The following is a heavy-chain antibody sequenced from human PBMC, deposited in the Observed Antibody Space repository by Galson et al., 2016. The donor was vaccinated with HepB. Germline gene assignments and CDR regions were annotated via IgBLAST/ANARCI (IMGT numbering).Heavy chain of an antibody. D-gene: IGHD3-3*01. J-gene: IGHJ6*02. CDR3: AKDLRGYYDFLFGMDV. CDR2: ISYDGNNK. Sequence: SLRLSCAASGFSFSNHGMHWVRQAPGKGLEWVAFISYDGNNKYYADSVKGRFTISRGNSKNTLFLQMNSLRAEDTAMYYCAKDLRGYYDFLFGMDVWGQGTTVTVSS. V-gene: IGHV3-30*18. CDR1: GFSFSNHG.